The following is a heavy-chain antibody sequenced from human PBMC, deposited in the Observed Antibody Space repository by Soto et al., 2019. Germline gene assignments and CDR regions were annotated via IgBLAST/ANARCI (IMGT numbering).Heavy chain of an antibody. CDR3: ATSEREYYGMDV. CDR1: GYTLTELS. Sequence: RASVKVSCKVSGYTLTELSMHWVRQAPGKGLEWMGGFDPEDGETIYAQKFQGRVTMTEDTSTDTAYMELSSLRSEDTAVYYCATSEREYYGMDVWGQGTTVTVSS. D-gene: IGHD1-26*01. J-gene: IGHJ6*02. V-gene: IGHV1-24*01. CDR2: FDPEDGET.